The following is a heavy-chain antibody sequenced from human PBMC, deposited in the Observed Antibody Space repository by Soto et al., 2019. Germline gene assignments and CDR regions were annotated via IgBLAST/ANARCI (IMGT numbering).Heavy chain of an antibody. CDR2: IGGTSNVI. V-gene: IGHV3-11*04. CDR3: AREDSIIIPAVSDF. Sequence: GSLRLSCEASGFICSANYMTWIRQAPGKGLEWVSYIGGTSNVIYYADSVKGRFTISRDNAKNSLYLQMNSLRAEDTAVYYCAREDSIIIPAVSDFWGQGTLVTVSS. D-gene: IGHD2-2*01. J-gene: IGHJ4*02. CDR1: GFICSANY.